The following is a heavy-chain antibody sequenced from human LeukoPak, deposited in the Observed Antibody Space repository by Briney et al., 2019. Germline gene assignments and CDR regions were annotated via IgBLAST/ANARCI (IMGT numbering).Heavy chain of an antibody. CDR3: ARDSGAEYFQH. J-gene: IGHJ1*01. V-gene: IGHV1-2*02. CDR1: GYTFTGYY. D-gene: IGHD6-19*01. CDR2: INPNSGGT. Sequence: ASVPDTCKASGYTFTGYYMHWVRQAPGQGLEWMGWINPNSGGTNYAQTFQGRVTMTRDTSISTAYMELSGLRSDDTAMYYCARDSGAEYFQHWGQGTLVTVSS.